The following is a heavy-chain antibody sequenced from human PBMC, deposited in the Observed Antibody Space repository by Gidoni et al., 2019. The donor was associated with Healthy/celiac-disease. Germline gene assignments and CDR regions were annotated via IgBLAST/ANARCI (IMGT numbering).Heavy chain of an antibody. D-gene: IGHD2-15*01. Sequence: QVQLVASGGGLVKPGGSLRLSCAASGFPFSDYYMSWIRQAPGKGLEWVSYISSSSSYTNYEDSVKGRFTISRDNAKNSLYLQMNSLRAEDTAVYYCARDLRYCSGGSCYDAFDIWGQGTMVTVSS. CDR3: ARDLRYCSGGSCYDAFDI. CDR1: GFPFSDYY. J-gene: IGHJ3*02. V-gene: IGHV3-11*06. CDR2: ISSSSSYT.